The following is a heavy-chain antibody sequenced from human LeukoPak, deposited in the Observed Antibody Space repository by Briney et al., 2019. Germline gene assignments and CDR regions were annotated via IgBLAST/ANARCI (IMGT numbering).Heavy chain of an antibody. D-gene: IGHD1-1*01. CDR2: ISSSSSNR. Sequence: GGSLRLSCAASGFTFSSYSMNWVRQAPGKGLEWVSSISSSSSNRNYADSVKGRFTISSDNAKNALYLQMNSLRVEDTAVYYCASCTTGRTFGSLREIKRSREIDYWGQGTLVTVSS. V-gene: IGHV3-21*01. CDR1: GFTFSSYS. J-gene: IGHJ4*02. CDR3: ASCTTGRTFGSLREIKRSREIDY.